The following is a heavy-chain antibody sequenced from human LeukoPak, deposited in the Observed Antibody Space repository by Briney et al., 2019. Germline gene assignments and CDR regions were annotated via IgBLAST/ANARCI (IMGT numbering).Heavy chain of an antibody. J-gene: IGHJ6*03. CDR1: GYTFTGYY. CDR3: ARDRSIAARPYYYMDV. CDR2: INPNSGGT. V-gene: IGHV1-2*02. D-gene: IGHD6-6*01. Sequence: ASVKVSCKASGYTFTGYYMHWVRQAPGQGLEWMGWINPNSGGTNYAQKFQGRVTMTRDTSISTAYMELSRLRSDDTAVYYCARDRSIAARPYYYMDVWGKGTTVTVFS.